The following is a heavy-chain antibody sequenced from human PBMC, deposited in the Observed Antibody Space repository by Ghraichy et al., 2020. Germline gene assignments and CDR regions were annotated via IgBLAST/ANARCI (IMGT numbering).Heavy chain of an antibody. V-gene: IGHV3-21*01. J-gene: IGHJ4*02. D-gene: IGHD6-6*01. CDR1: GFTFSSYS. CDR3: ATTTGYSTSSGNDY. CDR2: ISSSSTYI. Sequence: GGSLRLSCAASGFTFSSYSMSWVRQAPGKGLEWVSSISSSSTYINYADSVKGRFTVSRDNAKNSLYLQMNSLRAEDTAVYFCATTTGYSTSSGNDYWGQGTPVTVS.